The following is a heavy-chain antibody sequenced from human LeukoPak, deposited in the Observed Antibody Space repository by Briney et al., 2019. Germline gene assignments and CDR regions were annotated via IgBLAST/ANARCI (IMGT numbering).Heavy chain of an antibody. Sequence: SVKVSCKASGYTFTGYYMHWVRQAPGQGLEWMGWINPNSGGTNYAQKFQGRVTMTRDTSISTAYMELSRLRSDDTAVYYCARAPYCSSTSCYWLYNWFDPWGQGTLVTVSS. CDR2: INPNSGGT. J-gene: IGHJ5*02. D-gene: IGHD2-2*01. V-gene: IGHV1-2*02. CDR3: ARAPYCSSTSCYWLYNWFDP. CDR1: GYTFTGYY.